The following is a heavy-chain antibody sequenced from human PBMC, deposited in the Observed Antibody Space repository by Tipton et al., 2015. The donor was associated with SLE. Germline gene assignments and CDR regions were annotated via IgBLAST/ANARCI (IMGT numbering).Heavy chain of an antibody. J-gene: IGHJ1*01. CDR2: VYYSGPT. V-gene: IGHV4-39*07. D-gene: IGHD5-24*01. CDR1: GGSISSTSHF. CDR3: ATLPTVEMARAY. Sequence: TLSLTCTVSGGSISSTSHFWGWIRQPPGKGLEWIGTVYYSGPTYYNPSLRSRVTISVDTSKNQFSLRLSSVTAADTAVYYCATLPTVEMARAYWGQGTLVTVSS.